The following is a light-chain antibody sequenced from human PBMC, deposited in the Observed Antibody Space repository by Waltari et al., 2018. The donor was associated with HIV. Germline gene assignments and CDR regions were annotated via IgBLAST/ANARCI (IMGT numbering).Light chain of an antibody. J-gene: IGLJ3*02. V-gene: IGLV8-61*01. CDR1: SGSVPSAYF. CDR3: LLYMASGRV. Sequence: QTVVTQEPSFSVSPGGTITLTCGLSSGSVPSAYFPSWYQKTTGQPPRTRSSNTDTRSSGVPERFSGSIVGNKAALTITGAQSEDESDYYCLLYMASGRVFGGGTRLTVL. CDR2: NTD.